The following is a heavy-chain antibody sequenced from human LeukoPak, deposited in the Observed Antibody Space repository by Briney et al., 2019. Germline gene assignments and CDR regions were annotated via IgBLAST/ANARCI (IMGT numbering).Heavy chain of an antibody. Sequence: ASVKVSCKASGYTFTSYYMHWVRQAPGQGLEWMGIINPSGGSTSYAQKFQERVTITRDMSTSTAYMELSSLRSEDTAVYYCAAAEDVVLRYFDWLPMVSGFAFDIWGQGTMVTVSS. CDR3: AAAEDVVLRYFDWLPMVSGFAFDI. D-gene: IGHD3-9*01. CDR2: INPSGGST. V-gene: IGHV1-46*01. J-gene: IGHJ3*02. CDR1: GYTFTSYY.